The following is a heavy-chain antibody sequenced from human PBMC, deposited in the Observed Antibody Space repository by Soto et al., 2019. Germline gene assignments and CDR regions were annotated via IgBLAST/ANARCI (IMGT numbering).Heavy chain of an antibody. V-gene: IGHV1-3*01. CDR1: GYTFTIYA. CDR3: ARADYGDYGQDFDY. CDR2: INAGNGNT. J-gene: IGHJ4*02. D-gene: IGHD4-17*01. Sequence: GASVKVSCKASGYTFTIYAMHWVRQAPGQRLEWMGWINAGNGNTKYSQKFQGRVTITRDTSASTAYMELSSLRSEDTAVYYCARADYGDYGQDFDYWGQGTLVTVSS.